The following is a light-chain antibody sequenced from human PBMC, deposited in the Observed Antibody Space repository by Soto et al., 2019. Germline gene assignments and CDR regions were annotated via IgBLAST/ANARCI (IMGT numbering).Light chain of an antibody. V-gene: IGKV3-15*01. Sequence: EIVMTQSPDTLSVSPGERATLSCMASQSVSDRAVWYQQKSGQAPSLLIYAASTRAAGVPARFSGSGSGTEFTLTISRLEPEDFAVYYCQQYGSSPTTFGQGTKVDIK. CDR2: AAS. CDR1: QSVSDR. CDR3: QQYGSSPTT. J-gene: IGKJ1*01.